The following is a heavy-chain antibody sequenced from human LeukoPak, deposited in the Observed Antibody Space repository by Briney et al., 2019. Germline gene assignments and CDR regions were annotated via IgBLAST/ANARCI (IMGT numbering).Heavy chain of an antibody. CDR1: GFTFSSYA. CDR2: ISGSGGST. J-gene: IGHJ4*02. D-gene: IGHD3-22*01. Sequence: GGSLRLSCAASGFTFSSYAMSWVRQAPGKGLEWVSAISGSGGSTYYADSVKGRVTISRDNSKNTLYLQMNSLRAEDTAVYYCAKDLTWTYYYDSSGSGFDYWGQGTLVTVSS. CDR3: AKDLTWTYYYDSSGSGFDY. V-gene: IGHV3-23*01.